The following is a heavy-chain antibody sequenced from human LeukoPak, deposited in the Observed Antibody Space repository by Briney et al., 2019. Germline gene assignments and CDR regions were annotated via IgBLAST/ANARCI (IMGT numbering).Heavy chain of an antibody. CDR2: ISSSSSYI. Sequence: GGSLRLSCAASGFTFSSYSMNWVRQAPGKGLEWVSSISSSSSYIYYADSVKGRFTISRDNAKNSLYLQMNSLRAEDTAVYYCAKDRSWGEGYYFDYWGQGTLVTVSS. V-gene: IGHV3-21*04. CDR1: GFTFSSYS. CDR3: AKDRSWGEGYYFDY. D-gene: IGHD3-16*01. J-gene: IGHJ4*02.